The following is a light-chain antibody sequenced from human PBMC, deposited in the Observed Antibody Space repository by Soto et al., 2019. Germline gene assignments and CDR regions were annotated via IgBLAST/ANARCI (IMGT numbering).Light chain of an antibody. J-gene: IGLJ2*01. CDR2: EVS. CDR3: SSYAGSNNFKV. CDR1: SSDVGGYNY. V-gene: IGLV2-8*01. Sequence: QSALTQPPSASGSPGQSVTISCTGTSSDVGGYNYVSWYQQHPGKAPKLMIYEVSKRPSGVPDRFSGSKSGNTASLTVPGLQAEDEADYYCSSYAGSNNFKVFGGGTKLTVL.